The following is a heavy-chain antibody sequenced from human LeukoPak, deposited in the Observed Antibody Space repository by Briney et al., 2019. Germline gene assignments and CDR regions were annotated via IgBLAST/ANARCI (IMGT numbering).Heavy chain of an antibody. CDR1: NGSISSGGYY. D-gene: IGHD5-24*01. J-gene: IGHJ4*02. CDR2: IYYSGSN. CDR3: VRSAGYNYDY. V-gene: IGHV4-31*03. Sequence: SETLSLTCTVSNGSISSGGYYWSWIRHHPGKGLEWTGYIYYSGSNYYNPSLKIRVTISIATSQNQLTLNLSSVAATATAAYYCVRSAGYNYDYWGEGTLLTVPS.